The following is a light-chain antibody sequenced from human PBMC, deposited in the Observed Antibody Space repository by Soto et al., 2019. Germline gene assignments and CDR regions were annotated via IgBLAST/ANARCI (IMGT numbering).Light chain of an antibody. V-gene: IGLV2-14*01. Sequence: QSALTQPASVSGSPGQSMTISCTGTSSDVGGYNYVSWYQQHPGKAPKLMIYEVSNRPSGVSNRFSGPKSGNTASLNISGLQAEDEADYYCSSYTSSSTPYVFGTGTKVTVL. CDR2: EVS. CDR3: SSYTSSSTPYV. CDR1: SSDVGGYNY. J-gene: IGLJ1*01.